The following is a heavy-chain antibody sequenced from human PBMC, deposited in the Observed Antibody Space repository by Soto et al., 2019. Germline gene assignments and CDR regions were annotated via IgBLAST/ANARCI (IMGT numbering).Heavy chain of an antibody. J-gene: IGHJ4*02. Sequence: QVQLVKSGGGLVKPGGSLRLSCEASGFTFSDYYMNWVRQAPGKGLEIISYISSSGATIYYADSVKGLFTISRDNAKNFLYLQMNNLRDENTAVYFGERNYPESDPEYRFRWNGQDSWGQGTLVTVSS. D-gene: IGHD3-3*01. CDR2: ISSSGATI. V-gene: IGHV3-11*01. CDR3: ERNYPESDPEYRFRWNGQDS. CDR1: GFTFSDYY.